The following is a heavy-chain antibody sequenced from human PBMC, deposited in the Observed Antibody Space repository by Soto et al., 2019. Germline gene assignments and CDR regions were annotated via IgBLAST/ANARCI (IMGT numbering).Heavy chain of an antibody. CDR2: ISHDGSKT. V-gene: IGHV3-30*03. J-gene: IGHJ6*02. D-gene: IGHD4-4*01. CDR1: GFTFSSYG. Sequence: PGGSLRLSCAASGFTFSSYGIHWVRQAPGKGLEWVAVISHDGSKTNYADSVKGRFTISRDNSKDTVYLQMNSLRAEDTAVYYCASSYSNYALIDYYYYGMDVWGQGTTVTVSS. CDR3: ASSYSNYALIDYYYYGMDV.